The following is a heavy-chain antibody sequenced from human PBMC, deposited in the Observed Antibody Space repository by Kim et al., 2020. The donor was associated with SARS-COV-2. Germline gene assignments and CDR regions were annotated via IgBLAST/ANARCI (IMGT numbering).Heavy chain of an antibody. CDR1: GGSFSGYY. D-gene: IGHD6-13*01. J-gene: IGHJ3*02. CDR3: ARDGYSIISDAFDI. CDR2: INHSGST. V-gene: IGHV4-34*01. Sequence: SETLSLTCAVYGGSFSGYYWSWIRQPPGKGLEWIGEINHSGSTNYNPSLKSRVTISVDTSKNQFSLKLSSVTAADTAVYYCARDGYSIISDAFDIWGQGTMVTVSS.